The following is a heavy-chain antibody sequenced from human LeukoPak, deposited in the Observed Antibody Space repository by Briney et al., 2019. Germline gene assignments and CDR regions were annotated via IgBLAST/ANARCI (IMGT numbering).Heavy chain of an antibody. V-gene: IGHV1-69*13. CDR1: GYTFTSYS. D-gene: IGHD6-19*01. CDR3: ARDLPYSSGGGIDP. CDR2: IIPIFGTA. J-gene: IGHJ5*02. Sequence: ASVKVSCKASGYTFTSYSISWVRQAPGQGLEWMGGIIPIFGTANYAQKFQGRVTITADESTSTAYMELSSLRSEDTAVYYCARDLPYSSGGGIDPWGQGTLVTVSS.